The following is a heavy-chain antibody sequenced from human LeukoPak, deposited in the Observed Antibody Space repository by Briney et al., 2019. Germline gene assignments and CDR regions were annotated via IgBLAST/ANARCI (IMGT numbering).Heavy chain of an antibody. D-gene: IGHD3-9*01. V-gene: IGHV1-69*04. Sequence: GASVKVSCKASGGTFSSYAISWVRQAPGQGLEWMGRIIPILGIANYAQKLQGRVTITADKSTSTAYMELSSLRSEDTAVYYCAATYDILTGPTGNYWGQGTLVTVSS. J-gene: IGHJ4*02. CDR3: AATYDILTGPTGNY. CDR1: GGTFSSYA. CDR2: IIPILGIA.